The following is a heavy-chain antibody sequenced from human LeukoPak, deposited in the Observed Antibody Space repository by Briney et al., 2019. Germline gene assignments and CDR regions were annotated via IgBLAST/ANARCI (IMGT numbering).Heavy chain of an antibody. Sequence: SETLSLTCAVYGWTFSDYYWSWIRQPPGKGLEWIGEINHSGSTNYNPSLKSRVTISVDTSKNHFSLKLSSVTAADTAVYYCARANCGGDCYSGGGMFDYWGQGTLVTVSS. CDR1: GWTFSDYY. D-gene: IGHD2-21*02. CDR3: ARANCGGDCYSGGGMFDY. CDR2: INHSGST. J-gene: IGHJ4*02. V-gene: IGHV4-34*01.